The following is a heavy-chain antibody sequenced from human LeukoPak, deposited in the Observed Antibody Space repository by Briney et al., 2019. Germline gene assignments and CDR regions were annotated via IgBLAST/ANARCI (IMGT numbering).Heavy chain of an antibody. CDR2: IYYSGST. J-gene: IGHJ6*03. CDR3: ARVWPYYYYMDV. V-gene: IGHV4-61*05. CDR1: GGSISSSSYY. Sequence: SETLSLTCTVSGGSISSSSYYWGWIRQPPGKGLEWIGYIYYSGSTNYSPSLKSRVTISVDTSKNQFSLKLSSVTAADTAVYYCARVWPYYYYMDVWGKGTTVTVSS.